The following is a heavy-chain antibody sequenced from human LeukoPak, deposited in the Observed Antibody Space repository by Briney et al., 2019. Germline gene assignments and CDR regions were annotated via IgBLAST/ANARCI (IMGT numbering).Heavy chain of an antibody. CDR1: GGFISSYY. V-gene: IGHV4-59*04. Sequence: SETLSLICTVSGGFISSYYWSWIRQPPGKGLEWIGSIYYSGSTYYNPSLKSRVTISVDRSKNQFSLKLTSVTAADTAVYYCARHKDYYYSYMDVWGKGTTVTISS. J-gene: IGHJ6*03. CDR3: ARHKDYYYSYMDV. CDR2: IYYSGST.